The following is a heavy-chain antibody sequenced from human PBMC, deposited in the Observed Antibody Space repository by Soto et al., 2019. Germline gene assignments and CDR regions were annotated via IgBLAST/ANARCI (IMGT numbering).Heavy chain of an antibody. CDR2: IIPIFGTA. V-gene: IGHV1-69*13. CDR3: ARVWRSTTYYYYYYGMDV. D-gene: IGHD3-16*01. Sequence: SVKASCKASGGTFSSYAISWVRQAPGQGLEWMGGIIPIFGTANYAQKFQGRVTITADESTSTAYMELSSLRSEDTAVYYCARVWRSTTYYYYYYGMDVWGQGTTVTVSS. CDR1: GGTFSSYA. J-gene: IGHJ6*02.